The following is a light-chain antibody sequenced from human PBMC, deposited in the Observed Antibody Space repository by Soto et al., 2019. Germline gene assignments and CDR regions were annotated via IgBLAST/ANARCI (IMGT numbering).Light chain of an antibody. J-gene: IGLJ3*02. CDR1: SSDIGSNNY. CDR3: SSYTTTTLL. CDR2: EVS. V-gene: IGLV2-14*01. Sequence: QSALTQPASVSGSPGQSITISCTGTSSDIGSNNYVSWFQQRPGKAPTLIIYEVSNRPSGVSTHFSGSKSGNTASLTISGLLPDDEDEYCCSSYTTTTLLFGGGTKLTVL.